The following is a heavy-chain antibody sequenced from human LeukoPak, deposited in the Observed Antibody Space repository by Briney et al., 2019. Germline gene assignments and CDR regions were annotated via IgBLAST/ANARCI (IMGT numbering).Heavy chain of an antibody. CDR2: IHYTGST. CDR1: GGSITSYY. CDR3: ARARGNDLSFDY. Sequence: SETLSLTCTVSGGSITSYYWSWIRQPPGKGLEWIGYIHYTGSTNYNPSLKSRVTISVDTSKNQFSLKLSSVTAADTAVYYCARARGNDLSFDYWGQGTLVTVSS. J-gene: IGHJ4*02. D-gene: IGHD2/OR15-2a*01. V-gene: IGHV4-59*12.